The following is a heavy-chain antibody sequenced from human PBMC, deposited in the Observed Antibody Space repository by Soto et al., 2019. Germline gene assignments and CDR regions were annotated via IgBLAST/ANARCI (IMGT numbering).Heavy chain of an antibody. Sequence: GGSLRLSCAASGFTFRSYSMNWVRQAPGKGLEWVSSISSSSSYIYYADLVKGRFTISRDNAKNSLYLQMNSLRAEDTAVYYCARDPRITGTTWEDYWGQGTLVTVSS. CDR2: ISSSSSYI. J-gene: IGHJ4*02. D-gene: IGHD1-20*01. V-gene: IGHV3-21*01. CDR1: GFTFRSYS. CDR3: ARDPRITGTTWEDY.